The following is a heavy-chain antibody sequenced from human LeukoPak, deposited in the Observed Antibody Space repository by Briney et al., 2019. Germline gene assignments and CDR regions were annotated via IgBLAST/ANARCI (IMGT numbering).Heavy chain of an antibody. CDR3: ARDCRADIVVVPAAESCDY. V-gene: IGHV4-61*02. CDR2: IYTSGGT. D-gene: IGHD2-2*01. Sequence: SETLSLTCTVSTYSITSAYYWSWIRQPAGKGLEWIGRIYTSGGTNYNPSLKSRVTISVDTSKNQFSLKLSSVTAADTAVYYCARDCRADIVVVPAAESCDYWGQGTLVTVSS. CDR1: TYSITSAYY. J-gene: IGHJ4*02.